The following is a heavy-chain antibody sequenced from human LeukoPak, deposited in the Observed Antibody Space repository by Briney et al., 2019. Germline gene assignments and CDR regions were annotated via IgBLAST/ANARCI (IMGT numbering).Heavy chain of an antibody. V-gene: IGHV3-53*01. J-gene: IGHJ3*02. D-gene: IGHD3-10*01. CDR3: ARDRSGFGEGDAFDI. Sequence: GGSLRLSCAASGFTVSSNYMSWVRQAPGKGLEWVSVIYSGGSTYYADSVKGRFAISRDNSKNTLYLQMNSLRAEDTAVYYCARDRSGFGEGDAFDIWGQGTMVTVSS. CDR2: IYSGGST. CDR1: GFTVSSNY.